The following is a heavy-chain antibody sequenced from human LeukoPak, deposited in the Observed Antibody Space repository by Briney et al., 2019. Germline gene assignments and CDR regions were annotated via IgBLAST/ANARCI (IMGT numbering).Heavy chain of an antibody. V-gene: IGHV4-59*01. J-gene: IGHJ3*02. CDR3: ARRYSYGSDI. D-gene: IGHD5-12*01. CDR2: ISYSGST. Sequence: TSETLSLTCTVSGGSMSSYFWSWIRQPPGKGLAWIGYISYSGSTNYNPSLKSRVTISVDTSKNQFSLKLSSVTAADTAVYYCARRYSYGSDIWGQGTMVTVSS. CDR1: GGSMSSYF.